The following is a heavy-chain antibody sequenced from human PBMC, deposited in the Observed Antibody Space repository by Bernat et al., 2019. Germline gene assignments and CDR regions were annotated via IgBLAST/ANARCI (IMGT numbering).Heavy chain of an antibody. CDR2: LKSKRNGGTT. J-gene: IGHJ5*02. V-gene: IGHV3-15*01. Sequence: EVQLVESGGGVVKPGGSLRLSCAVSGFSFSDAWMSWVRHAPGKGLEWVGRLKSKRNGGTTDIAPPMRGRFTISRDDSKNTLYLQMNSLKTEDTAMYYCATDSNVDFLGFDPWGQGTLVTVSS. CDR1: GFSFSDAW. CDR3: ATDSNVDFLGFDP.